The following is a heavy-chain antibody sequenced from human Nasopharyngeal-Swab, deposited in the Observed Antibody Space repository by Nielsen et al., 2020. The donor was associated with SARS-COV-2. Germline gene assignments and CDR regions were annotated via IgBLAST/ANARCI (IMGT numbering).Heavy chain of an antibody. CDR1: WFSLRTSGMC. CDR3: ARMTTVTGGIDY. V-gene: IGHV2-70*11. Sequence: SGATLAKPPQTRTLTCPFSWFSLRTSGMCVGWIRQPPGKALEWLARIDWDDEKYYSTALKTRHNISKDTSKNQVVLTMTNMNPVDTATYYCARMTTVTGGIDYWGQGTLVTVSS. CDR2: IDWDDEK. D-gene: IGHD4-17*01. J-gene: IGHJ4*02.